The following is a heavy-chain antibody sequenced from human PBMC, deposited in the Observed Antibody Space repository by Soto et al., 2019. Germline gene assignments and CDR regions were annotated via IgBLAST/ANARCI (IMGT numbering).Heavy chain of an antibody. Sequence: QVQLVQSGAEVKKPGASVKVSCKASGYTFTSYAMHWVRQAPGQRLEWMGWINAGNGNTKYSQKFQGRVTITRDTSANTGYMELSSLRSEDTAVYFWARPYYDSSGYYYDRSFYYLGQGTLVTVSS. CDR3: ARPYYDSSGYYYDRSFYY. CDR1: GYTFTSYA. V-gene: IGHV1-3*01. D-gene: IGHD3-22*01. CDR2: INAGNGNT. J-gene: IGHJ4*02.